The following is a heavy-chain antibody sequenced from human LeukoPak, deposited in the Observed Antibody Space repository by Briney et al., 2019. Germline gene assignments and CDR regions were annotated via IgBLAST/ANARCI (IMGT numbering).Heavy chain of an antibody. Sequence: ASVKVSCKASGYTFTGYYMHWVRQAPGQGLEWMGWINPNSGGTNYAQKFQGRVTMTRDTSISTAYMELSRLRSDDTAVYYCARAPKDTRTYYDFWSGYDPGFDYWGQGTLVTVSS. V-gene: IGHV1-2*02. D-gene: IGHD3-3*01. CDR2: INPNSGGT. CDR1: GYTFTGYY. J-gene: IGHJ4*02. CDR3: ARAPKDTRTYYDFWSGYDPGFDY.